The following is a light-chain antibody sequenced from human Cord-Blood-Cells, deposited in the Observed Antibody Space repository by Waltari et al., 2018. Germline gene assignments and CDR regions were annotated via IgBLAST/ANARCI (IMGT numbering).Light chain of an antibody. J-gene: IGKJ3*01. CDR1: QSVSSY. CDR3: QQRSNWPRFT. CDR2: DAS. V-gene: IGKV3-11*01. Sequence: EIVLTQSPANLSLSPGARATLSCRASQSVSSYLAWYQQKPGQAPTLPIYDASNRATGIPARFSGSGSGTDFTLTISSLEPEDFAVYYCQQRSNWPRFTFGPGTKVDIK.